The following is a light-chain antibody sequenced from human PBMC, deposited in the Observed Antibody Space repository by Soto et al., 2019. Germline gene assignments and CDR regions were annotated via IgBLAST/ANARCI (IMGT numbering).Light chain of an antibody. CDR3: QQYNSYWT. V-gene: IGKV1-5*03. CDR2: QAS. J-gene: IGKJ1*01. CDR1: QSIRTW. Sequence: DIQMTQSPSTLSASVGDRVTITCRASQSIRTWLAWYQQKPGKAPRLLMYQASSLKSGVPSRFSGSGSGTEFTLTISSLQPDDFATYYCQQYNSYWTFGQGTKVDIK.